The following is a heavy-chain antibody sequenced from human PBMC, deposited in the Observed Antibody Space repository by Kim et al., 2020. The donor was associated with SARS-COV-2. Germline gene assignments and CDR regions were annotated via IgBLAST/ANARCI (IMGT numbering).Heavy chain of an antibody. CDR3: ATDLNGGYCSGGSCSVAFDI. CDR2: FDPEDGET. CDR1: GYTLTELS. V-gene: IGHV1-24*01. D-gene: IGHD2-15*01. J-gene: IGHJ3*02. Sequence: ASVKVSCKVSGYTLTELSMHWVRQAPGKGLEWMGGFDPEDGETIYAQKFQGRVTMTEDTSTDTAYMELSSLRSEDTAVYYCATDLNGGYCSGGSCSVAFDIWGQGTMVTVSS.